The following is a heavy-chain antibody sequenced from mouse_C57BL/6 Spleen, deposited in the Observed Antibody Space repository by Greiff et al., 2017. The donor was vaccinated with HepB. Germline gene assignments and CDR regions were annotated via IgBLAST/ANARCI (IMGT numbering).Heavy chain of an antibody. V-gene: IGHV1-22*01. D-gene: IGHD1-1*02. CDR2: INPNNGGT. CDR1: GYTFTDYN. CDR3: AKYGYAMEY. J-gene: IGHJ4*01. Sequence: EVHLVESGPELVKPGASVKMSCKASGYTFTDYNMHWVKQSHGKSLEWIGYINPNNGGTSYNQKFKGKATLTVNKSSSTAYMELRSLTSEDSAVYYCAKYGYAMEYWGQGTSVTVAS.